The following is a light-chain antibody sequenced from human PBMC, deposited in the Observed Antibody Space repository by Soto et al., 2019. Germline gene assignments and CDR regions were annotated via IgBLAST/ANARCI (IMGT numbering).Light chain of an antibody. V-gene: IGLV2-18*02. Sequence: QSGLTQPPSVSGSPGQSVAISCTGTSSDVGSYNRVSWYQQPPGTAPKLLIYEVSDRPSGVPDRFSGSKSGNTASLTISGLQVEDEDDYYCSSYTSSSTYVFGTGTKVTVL. CDR2: EVS. CDR3: SSYTSSSTYV. J-gene: IGLJ1*01. CDR1: SSDVGSYNR.